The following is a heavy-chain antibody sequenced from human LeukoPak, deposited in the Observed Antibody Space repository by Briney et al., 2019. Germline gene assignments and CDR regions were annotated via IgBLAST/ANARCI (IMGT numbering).Heavy chain of an antibody. CDR2: IYSGGST. Sequence: GGSLRLTCAASGLTVSSSYMSWVRQAPGKGLEWVSVIYSGGSTYYADSVKGRFTISRHNSKNTVYLQMNSLRTEDTAVYYCGRALPEEWSPDAFDIWGQGTMVTVSS. V-gene: IGHV3-53*04. D-gene: IGHD3-3*01. J-gene: IGHJ3*02. CDR1: GLTVSSSY. CDR3: GRALPEEWSPDAFDI.